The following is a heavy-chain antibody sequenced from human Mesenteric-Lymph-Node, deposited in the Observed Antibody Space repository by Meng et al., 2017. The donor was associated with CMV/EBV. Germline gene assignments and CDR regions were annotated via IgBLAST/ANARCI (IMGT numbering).Heavy chain of an antibody. CDR2: IYPADSDT. V-gene: IGHV5-51*01. D-gene: IGHD1-7*01. CDR3: ARRLTGTAQFDL. J-gene: IGHJ5*02. Sequence: GESLKISCKGSGYSFTSYSIGWVRQMPGKGLECMGMIYPADSDTTYSPSFQGQVTMSADRSTSTAYLQWNSLRASDTAMYYCARRLTGTAQFDLWGQGALVTVSS. CDR1: GYSFTSYS.